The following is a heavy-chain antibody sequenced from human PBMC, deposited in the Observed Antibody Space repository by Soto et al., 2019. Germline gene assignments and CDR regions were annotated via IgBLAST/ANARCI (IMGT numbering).Heavy chain of an antibody. CDR3: ARPRAGYSSVWYGDY. CDR1: GYTFTSYA. D-gene: IGHD6-19*01. CDR2: INAGNGNT. Sequence: QVQLVQSGAEVKKPGASVKVSCKASGYTFTSYAMHWVRHAPGQRLEWMGWINAGNGNTKYSQKFQGRVTITRDTSARTDYMELSSLRSEDTAVYYCARPRAGYSSVWYGDYWGHGTLVTVSS. J-gene: IGHJ4*01. V-gene: IGHV1-3*01.